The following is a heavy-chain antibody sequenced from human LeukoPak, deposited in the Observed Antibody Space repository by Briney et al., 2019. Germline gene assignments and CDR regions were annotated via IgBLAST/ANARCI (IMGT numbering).Heavy chain of an antibody. J-gene: IGHJ5*02. D-gene: IGHD6-6*01. Sequence: SETLSLTCAVYGGSFSGYYWSWIRQPPGKGLEWIGEINHSGSTNYNPSLKSRVTISVDTSKNQFSLKLSSVTAADTAVYYCARRYPRKERIAARPNWFDPWGQGTLVTVSS. CDR2: INHSGST. CDR3: ARRYPRKERIAARPNWFDP. CDR1: GGSFSGYY. V-gene: IGHV4-34*01.